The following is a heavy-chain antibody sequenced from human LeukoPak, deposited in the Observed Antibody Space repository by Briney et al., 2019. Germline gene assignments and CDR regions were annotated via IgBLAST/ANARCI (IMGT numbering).Heavy chain of an antibody. V-gene: IGHV1-18*01. CDR3: ARDTGGVTDFDY. D-gene: IGHD3-16*01. Sequence: ASVKVSCKASGYTFTNYGISWVRQAPGQGLEWMGWISVYNGNTNYAQKLQGRVTMTTDTSTSTAYMELRSLRSDDTALYYCARDTGGVTDFDYWGQGTLVTVS. J-gene: IGHJ4*02. CDR2: ISVYNGNT. CDR1: GYTFTNYG.